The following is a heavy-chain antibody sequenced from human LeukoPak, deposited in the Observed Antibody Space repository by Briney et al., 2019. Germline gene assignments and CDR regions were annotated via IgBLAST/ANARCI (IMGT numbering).Heavy chain of an antibody. V-gene: IGHV3-21*01. Sequence: GGSLRLSCAASGFTFSSYSMNWVRQAPGKGLEWVSSISSSSSYIYYADSVKGRFTISRDNAKNSLYLQMKSLRADDTAVYHCARGLWFGKFSDYWGQGILVTVST. CDR3: ARGLWFGKFSDY. CDR2: ISSSSSYI. J-gene: IGHJ4*02. D-gene: IGHD3-10*01. CDR1: GFTFSSYS.